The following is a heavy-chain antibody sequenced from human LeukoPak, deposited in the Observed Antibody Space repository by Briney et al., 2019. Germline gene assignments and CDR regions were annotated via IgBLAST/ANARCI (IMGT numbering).Heavy chain of an antibody. D-gene: IGHD5-24*01. J-gene: IGHJ4*03. CDR2: IDHRGDT. Sequence: PSETLSLTCAVYGGSFGRYYWSWIRQSPGKGLEWIAEIDHRGDTNYNPSVKSRVTISVDTSKNQFSPKVRSLSAADTAVYYCARGATISETGYFDFWGQGTLVTVSS. V-gene: IGHV4-34*01. CDR1: GGSFGRYY. CDR3: ARGATISETGYFDF.